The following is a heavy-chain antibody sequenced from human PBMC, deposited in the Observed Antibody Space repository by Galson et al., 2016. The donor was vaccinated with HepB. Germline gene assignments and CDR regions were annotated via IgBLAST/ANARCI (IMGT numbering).Heavy chain of an antibody. CDR3: AREDGAYCGGDCYYYYGMDV. CDR1: GGTFSSYA. D-gene: IGHD2-21*01. V-gene: IGHV1-69*13. J-gene: IGHJ6*02. Sequence: VKVSCKASGGTFSSYAISWVRQAPGQGLEWMGGIIPIFGTANYAQKFQGRVTITADESTSTAYMELSSLRSEDTAVYYCAREDGAYCGGDCYYYYGMDVWGQGTTVTVSS. CDR2: IIPIFGTA.